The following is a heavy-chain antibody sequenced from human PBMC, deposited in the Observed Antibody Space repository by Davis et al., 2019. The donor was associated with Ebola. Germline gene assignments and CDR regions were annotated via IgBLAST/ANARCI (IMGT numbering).Heavy chain of an antibody. J-gene: IGHJ6*02. D-gene: IGHD3-16*01. CDR2: VYPGDSDT. CDR1: GYTFTDYL. V-gene: IGHV5-51*01. CDR3: ERHVLGVLPGDNYYYGMDF. Sequence: GESLKISCKGSGYTFTDYLVGWVRQMPGKGLEWMGIVYPGDSDTRYSPSFQGPVTISADKSISTAYLEWSSLKASDTAMYYCERHVLGVLPGDNYYYGMDFWGQGTTVTVSS.